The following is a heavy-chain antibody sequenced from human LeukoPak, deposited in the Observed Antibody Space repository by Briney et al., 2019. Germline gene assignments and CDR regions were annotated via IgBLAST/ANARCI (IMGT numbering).Heavy chain of an antibody. CDR1: GGTFSSYA. D-gene: IGHD3-10*01. Sequence: GASVKVSCKASGGTFSSYAISWVRQVPGQGLEWMGWIIPIFGTANYAQKFQGRVTITTDESTSTAYMELSSLRSEDTAVYYCARAEVPKDRYGSGSYYRGGFDYWGQGTLVTVSS. V-gene: IGHV1-69*05. J-gene: IGHJ4*02. CDR3: ARAEVPKDRYGSGSYYRGGFDY. CDR2: IIPIFGTA.